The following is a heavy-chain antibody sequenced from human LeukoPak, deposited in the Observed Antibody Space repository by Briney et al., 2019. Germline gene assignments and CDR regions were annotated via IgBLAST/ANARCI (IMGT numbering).Heavy chain of an antibody. J-gene: IGHJ3*02. Sequence: SETLSLTCTVSGGSISSYYWSWIRQPPGKGLEWIGYIYYSGSTNYNPSLKSRVTISVDTSKNQFSLKLSSVTAADTAVYYCARDRLGIAAAVPDAFDIWGQGTMVTVSS. CDR1: GGSISSYY. CDR3: ARDRLGIAAAVPDAFDI. D-gene: IGHD6-13*01. V-gene: IGHV4-59*12. CDR2: IYYSGST.